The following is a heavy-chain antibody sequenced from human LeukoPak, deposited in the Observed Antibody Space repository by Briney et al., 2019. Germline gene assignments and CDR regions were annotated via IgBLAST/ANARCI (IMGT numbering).Heavy chain of an antibody. CDR3: AKGLRDTSGWWGWFDP. Sequence: SETLSLTCAVYGEGLSDYYWSWIRQPPGKGLEWIGEVNHSGDTNYNPSLKSRVVISVDTSKNRFSLKLTSVTAADTAVYYCAKGLRDTSGWWGWFDPWGQGTQVTVSS. CDR1: GEGLSDYY. D-gene: IGHD6-19*01. CDR2: VNHSGDT. V-gene: IGHV4-34*01. J-gene: IGHJ5*02.